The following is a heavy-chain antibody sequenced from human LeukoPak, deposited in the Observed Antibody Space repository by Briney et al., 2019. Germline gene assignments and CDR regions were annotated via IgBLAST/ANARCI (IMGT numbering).Heavy chain of an antibody. CDR1: GFTFSSYR. Sequence: PGGSLRLSCAASGFTFSSYRMNWVRQAPGKGLEWVSSISSSSIHKYYADSVKGRFTISRDNAKNSLFLQMNRLSVDDTAVYYCAREAGSNGPPPYSSYMAVWGKGTTVTVSS. D-gene: IGHD2-15*01. CDR2: ISSSSIHK. V-gene: IGHV3-21*01. J-gene: IGHJ6*03. CDR3: AREAGSNGPPPYSSYMAV.